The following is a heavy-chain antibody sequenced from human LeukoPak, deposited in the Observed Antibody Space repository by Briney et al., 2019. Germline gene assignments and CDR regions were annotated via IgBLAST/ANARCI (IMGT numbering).Heavy chain of an antibody. Sequence: GGSLRLSCAASGFTFSDYYMSWIRQAPGKGLEWVSYISSSGSTIYYADSVKGRFTISRDNAKNSLYLQMNSLRAEDTAVYYCAREYPDSSSWTGYYYYMDVWGKGTTVTISS. D-gene: IGHD6-13*01. CDR3: AREYPDSSSWTGYYYYMDV. CDR1: GFTFSDYY. CDR2: ISSSGSTI. V-gene: IGHV3-11*04. J-gene: IGHJ6*03.